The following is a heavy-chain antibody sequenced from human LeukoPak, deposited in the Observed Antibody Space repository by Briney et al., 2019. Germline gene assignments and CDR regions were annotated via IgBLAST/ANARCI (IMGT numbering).Heavy chain of an antibody. Sequence: ASVKISCKASGYTFTNYGISWVRQAPGQGLEWMGIINPSGGSTSYAQKFQGRVTMTRDTSTSTVYMELSSLRSEDTAVYYCARDPGLRGGPRRYYDSSGPVGYFDYWGQGTLVTVSS. CDR3: ARDPGLRGGPRRYYDSSGPVGYFDY. J-gene: IGHJ4*02. D-gene: IGHD3-22*01. V-gene: IGHV1-46*01. CDR1: GYTFTNYG. CDR2: INPSGGST.